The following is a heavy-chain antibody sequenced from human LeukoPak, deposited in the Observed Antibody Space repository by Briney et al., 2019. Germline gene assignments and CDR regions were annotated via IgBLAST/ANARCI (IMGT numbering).Heavy chain of an antibody. J-gene: IGHJ4*02. CDR3: TSFRGVIPY. Sequence: GRSLRLSCAASGFTFSGSAMHWVRQASGKGLEWVGRIRSKANSYATAYAASVKGRFTISRDDSKNTAYLQMNSLKTEDTAVYYCTSFRGVIPYWGQGTLVTVSS. CDR2: IRSKANSYAT. V-gene: IGHV3-73*01. D-gene: IGHD3-10*01. CDR1: GFTFSGSA.